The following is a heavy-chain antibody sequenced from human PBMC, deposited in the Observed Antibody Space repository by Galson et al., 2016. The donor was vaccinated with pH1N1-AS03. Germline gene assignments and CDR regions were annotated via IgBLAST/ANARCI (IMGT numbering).Heavy chain of an antibody. V-gene: IGHV3-23*01. CDR3: AKYYYGSGGSYTHWFDP. Sequence: SLRLSCAASGFTFSSYAMTWVRQAPGKGLEWVSVISASGGFTKYAEPEKGRFTISRDNSKNTLYLQMNSLRAEDTALYYCAKYYYGSGGSYTHWFDPWGQGTLVTVSS. CDR2: ISASGGFT. D-gene: IGHD3-22*01. CDR1: GFTFSSYA. J-gene: IGHJ5*02.